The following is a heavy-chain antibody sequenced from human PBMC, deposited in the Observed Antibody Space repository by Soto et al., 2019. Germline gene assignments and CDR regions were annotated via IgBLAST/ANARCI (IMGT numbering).Heavy chain of an antibody. D-gene: IGHD3-22*01. V-gene: IGHV1-69*13. Sequence: ASVKVSCKASGGTFSSYAISWVRQAPGQGLEWMGGIIPILGTANYAQKFQGRVTITADESTSTAYMELSSLRSEDTAVYYCASLAPMIVPGGAFDIWGQGTMVTVSS. CDR3: ASLAPMIVPGGAFDI. J-gene: IGHJ3*02. CDR1: GGTFSSYA. CDR2: IIPILGTA.